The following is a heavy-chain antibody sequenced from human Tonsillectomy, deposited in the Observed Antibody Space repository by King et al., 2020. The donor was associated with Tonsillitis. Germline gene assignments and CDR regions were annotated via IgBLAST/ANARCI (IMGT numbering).Heavy chain of an antibody. Sequence: VQLVESGGGLVKPGGSLRLSCAASGFTFSNAWMSWVRQAPGKGLEWVGRIKSKTDGGTTDYAAPVKGRFTISRDDSKNTLYLQMNSLKTEDTAVYYGTTVPPFGPRPEPVLRFLEWFRTEDHDAFDIWGQGTMVTVSS. J-gene: IGHJ3*02. CDR3: TTVPPFGPRPEPVLRFLEWFRTEDHDAFDI. V-gene: IGHV3-15*01. CDR1: GFTFSNAW. CDR2: IKSKTDGGTT. D-gene: IGHD3-3*01.